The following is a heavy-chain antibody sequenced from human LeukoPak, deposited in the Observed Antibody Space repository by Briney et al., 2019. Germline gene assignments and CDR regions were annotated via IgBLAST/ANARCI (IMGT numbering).Heavy chain of an antibody. CDR3: ARDGESRYCDILTGYDSAYYGMDV. Sequence: GGSLRLSCAASGFTFSSYSMNWVRQAPGKGLEWVSYISSSSSTIYYADSVKGRFTISRDNAKNSLYLQMNSLRDEDTAVYYCARDGESRYCDILTGYDSAYYGMDVWGQGTTVTVSS. V-gene: IGHV3-48*02. D-gene: IGHD3-9*01. CDR2: ISSSSSTI. CDR1: GFTFSSYS. J-gene: IGHJ6*02.